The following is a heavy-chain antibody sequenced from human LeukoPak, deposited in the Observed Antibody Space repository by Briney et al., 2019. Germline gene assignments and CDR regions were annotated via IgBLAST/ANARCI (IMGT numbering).Heavy chain of an antibody. CDR2: INSDGSST. V-gene: IGHV3-74*01. Sequence: GGSLRLSCAASGFTFSSYWMHWVRQAPGKGLVWVSRINSDGSSTNYADSVKGRFTISRDNAKNTLYLQMNSLRAEDTAVYYCARDGYSYGQRSYYYMDVWGKGTTVTVSS. D-gene: IGHD5-18*01. CDR1: GFTFSSYW. CDR3: ARDGYSYGQRSYYYMDV. J-gene: IGHJ6*03.